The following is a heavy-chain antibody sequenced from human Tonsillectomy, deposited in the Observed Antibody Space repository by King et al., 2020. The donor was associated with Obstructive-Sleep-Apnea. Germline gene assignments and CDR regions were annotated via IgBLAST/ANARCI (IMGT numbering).Heavy chain of an antibody. V-gene: IGHV4-59*08. Sequence: QLQESGPGLVKPSETLSLTCNVSCGAINNYYWSWIRQPPGKKLEWMWYMFYSRQTHFNPSFKSRFTISADTSKIQISLRRSSVTAADTAVYYCARHRGVEDYGGYGDYFDYWGQGTLVTVSS. CDR2: MFYSRQT. D-gene: IGHD5-12*01. CDR1: CGAINNYY. CDR3: ARHRGVEDYGGYGDYFDY. J-gene: IGHJ4*02.